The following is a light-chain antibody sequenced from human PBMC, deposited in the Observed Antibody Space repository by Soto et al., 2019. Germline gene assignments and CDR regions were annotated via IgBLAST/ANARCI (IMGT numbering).Light chain of an antibody. Sequence: DIQITQSPSTLSASVGDRVTITCRASQSISSWLAWYQQKPGKAPRLLIYDASYLERGVPSRFSGSGSGTESTLTISVLQPDDLATYYCQPYNSLWTFGQGTKLDIK. CDR1: QSISSW. CDR2: DAS. CDR3: QPYNSLWT. J-gene: IGKJ1*01. V-gene: IGKV1-5*01.